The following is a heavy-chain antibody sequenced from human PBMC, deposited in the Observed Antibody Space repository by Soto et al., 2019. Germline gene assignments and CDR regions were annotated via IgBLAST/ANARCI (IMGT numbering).Heavy chain of an antibody. D-gene: IGHD3-22*01. CDR1: GYSFTSYW. V-gene: IGHV5-51*01. Sequence: PGESLKISCKGSGYSFTSYWIGWVRQMPGKGLEWMGIIYPGDSDTRYSPSFQGQVTISADKSISTAYLQWSSLKASDTAMYYCARRRGPYYYDSSGYHYYYYYGMDVWGQGTTVTVSS. J-gene: IGHJ6*02. CDR2: IYPGDSDT. CDR3: ARRRGPYYYDSSGYHYYYYYGMDV.